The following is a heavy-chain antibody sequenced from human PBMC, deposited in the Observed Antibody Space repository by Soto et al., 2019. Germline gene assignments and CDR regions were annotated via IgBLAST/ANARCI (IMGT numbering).Heavy chain of an antibody. J-gene: IGHJ6*02. Sequence: RASVKVSCKASGGTFSSYAISWVRQAPGQGLEWMGGIIPIFGTANYAQKFQGRVTITADESTSTAYMELSSLRSEDTAVYYCARGYCTNGVCYIGFTSYYYYYGMDVWGQGTTVTVSS. D-gene: IGHD2-8*01. CDR3: ARGYCTNGVCYIGFTSYYYYYGMDV. CDR1: GGTFSSYA. CDR2: IIPIFGTA. V-gene: IGHV1-69*13.